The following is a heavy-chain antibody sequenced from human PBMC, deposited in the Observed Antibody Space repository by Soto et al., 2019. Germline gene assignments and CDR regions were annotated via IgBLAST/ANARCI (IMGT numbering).Heavy chain of an antibody. J-gene: IGHJ4*02. D-gene: IGHD6-19*01. V-gene: IGHV4-4*02. CDR2: IYQTGTT. CDR3: ARRIALSGTAGAPGD. Sequence: QVQLQESGPGLVKPSGTLSLTCGVSRGSVSSNNWWTWVRQPPGKGLELIGVIYQTGTTNYNASLPSRVTIPLDKYNNHFSLTLNSVTAADTAVYYCARRIALSGTAGAPGDWGQGTMVIVSS. CDR1: RGSVSSNNW.